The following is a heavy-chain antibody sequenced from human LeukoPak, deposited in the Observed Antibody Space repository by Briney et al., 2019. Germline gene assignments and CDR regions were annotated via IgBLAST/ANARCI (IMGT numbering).Heavy chain of an antibody. J-gene: IGHJ4*02. D-gene: IGHD5-24*01. V-gene: IGHV3-21*01. CDR2: ISSSGTYI. Sequence: GGSLRLSCAASGFTFSSYSMNWVRQAPGKGLEWVASISSSGTYIYYADSVKGRFTISRDNAKNSLYLQMNSLRAEDTAVYYCASPRDGYNPFDYWGQGTLVTVSS. CDR3: ASPRDGYNPFDY. CDR1: GFTFSSYS.